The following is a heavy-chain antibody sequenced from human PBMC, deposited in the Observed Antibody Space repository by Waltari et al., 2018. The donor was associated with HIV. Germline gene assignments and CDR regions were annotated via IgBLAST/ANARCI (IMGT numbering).Heavy chain of an antibody. D-gene: IGHD4-4*01. CDR2: INHSGST. J-gene: IGHJ4*01. V-gene: IGHV4-34*01. Sequence: QVQLQPWGAGLLKPSETLSLTSAVYGQSFIDYSLIWIRQPPGKGLEWIGEINHSGSTNYNPSLKSRVTISVDTSKKQFSLKVSSVSAADTAVYYCARKRRMTTNNFDFWGHGILVTISS. CDR3: ARKRRMTTNNFDF. CDR1: GQSFIDYS.